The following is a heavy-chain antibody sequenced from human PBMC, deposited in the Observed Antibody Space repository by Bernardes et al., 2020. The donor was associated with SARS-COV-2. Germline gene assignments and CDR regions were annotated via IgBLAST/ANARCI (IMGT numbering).Heavy chain of an antibody. J-gene: IGHJ4*02. V-gene: IGHV3-48*01. D-gene: IGHD3-10*01. Sequence: GGSLRLSCAASGFSFSDYSMNWVRQAPGKGLEWVSYISSTSTTVYYADSVKGRFTSSRDNAKSSLYLQMNSLRAEDTAVYYCARVSRVRIELFHYQREIDYWGQGTLVTVSS. CDR2: ISSTSTTV. CDR1: GFSFSDYS. CDR3: ARVSRVRIELFHYQREIDY.